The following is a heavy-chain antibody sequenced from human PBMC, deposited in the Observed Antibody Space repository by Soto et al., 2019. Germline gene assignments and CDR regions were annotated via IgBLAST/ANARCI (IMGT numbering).Heavy chain of an antibody. CDR1: GFTFSSYS. CDR2: ISSSSSYI. V-gene: IGHV3-21*01. Sequence: EVQLVESGGGLVKPGGSLRLSCAASGFTFSSYSMNWVRQAPGKGLEWVSSISSSSSYIYYADSVKGRFTISRDNAKNSLYLQMNSLRAEDTAVYYCARSGGYCSGGSCYGDYQTGGMDVWGQGTTVTVSS. CDR3: ARSGGYCSGGSCYGDYQTGGMDV. D-gene: IGHD2-15*01. J-gene: IGHJ6*02.